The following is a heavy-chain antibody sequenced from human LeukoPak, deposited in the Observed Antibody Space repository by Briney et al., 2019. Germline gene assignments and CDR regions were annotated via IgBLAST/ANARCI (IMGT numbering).Heavy chain of an antibody. D-gene: IGHD3-10*01. CDR2: INRDGTQI. Sequence: GGSLRLSCAASGFTLSNSWMTWVRQALGKGLEWVTNINRDGTQIDYMDSVKGRFIISRDSANNALYLHMTSLRAEDTAVYYCARGGLTAGFDYWGQGTLVTVSS. CDR1: GFTLSNSW. V-gene: IGHV3-7*01. CDR3: ARGGLTAGFDY. J-gene: IGHJ4*02.